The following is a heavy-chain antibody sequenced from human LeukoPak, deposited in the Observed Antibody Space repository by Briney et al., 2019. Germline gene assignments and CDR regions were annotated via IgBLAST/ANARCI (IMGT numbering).Heavy chain of an antibody. Sequence: PGGSLRPSCAASGFTFSSYDMHWVRHATGKGLEWVSAIGTAGDTSYPGSVKGRFTISRENAKNSLYLQMNSLRAGDTAVYYCARDGETRFLEWLRKTGFDPWGQGTLVTVSS. CDR1: GFTFSSYD. CDR2: IGTAGDT. CDR3: ARDGETRFLEWLRKTGFDP. D-gene: IGHD3-3*01. V-gene: IGHV3-13*01. J-gene: IGHJ5*02.